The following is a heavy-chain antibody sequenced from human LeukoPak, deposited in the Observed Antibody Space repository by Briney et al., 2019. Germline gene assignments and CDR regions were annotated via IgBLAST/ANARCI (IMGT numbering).Heavy chain of an antibody. CDR2: IKEDGSKE. V-gene: IGHV3-7*01. CDR1: GVTFSGQS. CDR3: ARGGVTRLAY. J-gene: IGHJ4*02. Sequence: HPGGSLRLSCTASGVTFSGQSMTWVRQAPGKGLEWVGNIKEDGSKENYVDSVKGRFTISRDNAKNSLYLQMNSLRADDTAVYYCARGGVTRLAYWGQGTLVPVSS. D-gene: IGHD2-21*02.